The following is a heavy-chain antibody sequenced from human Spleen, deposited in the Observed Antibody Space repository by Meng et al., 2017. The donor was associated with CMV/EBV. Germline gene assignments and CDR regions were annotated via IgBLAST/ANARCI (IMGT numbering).Heavy chain of an antibody. CDR3: ARRTNYYYYGMDV. CDR1: GFTFSDYY. J-gene: IGHJ6*02. Sequence: GESLKISCAASGFTFSDYYTSWIRQAPGRGLEWVSYISSSGTTIYYTDSVKGRFTISRDNAKNSLYLQMNSLRAEDTAVYYCARRTNYYYYGMDVWGQGTTVTVSS. CDR2: ISSSGTTI. V-gene: IGHV3-11*01.